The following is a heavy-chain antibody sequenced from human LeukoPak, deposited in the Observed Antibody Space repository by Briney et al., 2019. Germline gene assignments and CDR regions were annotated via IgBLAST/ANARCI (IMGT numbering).Heavy chain of an antibody. D-gene: IGHD3-22*01. CDR2: ISGRGGST. Sequence: GSLRLSCAASGFTFSSYAMSWVRQAPGKGLEWVSAISGRGGSTYYADSVKGRFTISRDNSKNTLYLQMNSLRAEDTAVYYCAKSDDSSGYSPEDYWGQGTLVTVSS. CDR3: AKSDDSSGYSPEDY. CDR1: GFTFSSYA. V-gene: IGHV3-23*01. J-gene: IGHJ4*02.